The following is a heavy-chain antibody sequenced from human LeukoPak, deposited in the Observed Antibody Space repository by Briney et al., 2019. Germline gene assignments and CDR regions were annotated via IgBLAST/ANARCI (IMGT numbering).Heavy chain of an antibody. D-gene: IGHD6-13*01. CDR2: ISSSSSYI. V-gene: IGHV3-21*01. Sequence: GGSLRLSCAASGFTFSSYSMNWVRQAPGKGLEWVSSISSSSSYIYYADSVMGRFTISRDNAKNSLYLQMNSLRAEDTAVYYCARGSSWAFDYWGQGTLVTVSS. J-gene: IGHJ4*02. CDR1: GFTFSSYS. CDR3: ARGSSWAFDY.